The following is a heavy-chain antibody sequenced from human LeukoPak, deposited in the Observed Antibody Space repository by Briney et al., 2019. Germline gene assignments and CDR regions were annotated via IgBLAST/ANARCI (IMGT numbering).Heavy chain of an antibody. V-gene: IGHV4-59*11. CDR3: AAVYCSSTSCYDAFVI. D-gene: IGHD2-2*01. Sequence: SETLSLTCTVSGGSISSHYWRWTRQPPGKGLEWIGYIYYSGSTNYNPSLKSRLTISVDPSKNQFSLNLSSVTAAETAVYYCAAVYCSSTSCYDAFVIWGQGTMVTVSS. J-gene: IGHJ3*02. CDR1: GGSISSHY. CDR2: IYYSGST.